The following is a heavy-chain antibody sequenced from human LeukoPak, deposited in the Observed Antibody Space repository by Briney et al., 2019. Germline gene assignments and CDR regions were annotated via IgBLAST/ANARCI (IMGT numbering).Heavy chain of an antibody. CDR2: IYYSGST. J-gene: IGHJ3*02. CDR3: ARQAPRPAYYDYVWGSYRDAFDI. CDR1: GGSISSYY. Sequence: SETLSLTCTVSGGSISSYYWSWIRQPPGKGLEWIGSIYYSGSTYYNPSLKSRVTISVDTSKNQFSLKLSSVTAADTAVYYCARQAPRPAYYDYVWGSYRDAFDIWGQGTMVTVSS. V-gene: IGHV4-59*08. D-gene: IGHD3-16*02.